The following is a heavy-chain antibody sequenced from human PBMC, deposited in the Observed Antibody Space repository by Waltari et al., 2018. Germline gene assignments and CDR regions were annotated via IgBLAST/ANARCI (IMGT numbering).Heavy chain of an antibody. CDR3: ARQGVGAAFDP. V-gene: IGHV1-69-2*01. D-gene: IGHD1-26*01. CDR1: GYTFSDYY. CDR2: VDPEDGQT. Sequence: DVHLVQSGAEVTKPGATVTISSKVSGYTFSDYYIHWFQQAPGKGLEWLGLVDPEDGQTIYAEKFQGRVTISADTSTDTTHMELTSLRSEDTAVYYCARQGVGAAFDPWGQGTLVTVSS. J-gene: IGHJ5*02.